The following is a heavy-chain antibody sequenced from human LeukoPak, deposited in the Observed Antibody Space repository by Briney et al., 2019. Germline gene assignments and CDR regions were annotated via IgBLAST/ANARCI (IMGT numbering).Heavy chain of an antibody. CDR3: AKAIMTTETPSNAFDI. D-gene: IGHD4-17*01. CDR2: ISRSSRNNRL. CDR1: GFTFGTYA. V-gene: IGHV3-23*01. Sequence: GGSVRLSCAASGFTFGTYAMSWVRQAPGKGLEWVSVISRSSRNNRLTYADSVRGRFTISRDNAKNTLYLQMNSLRAEDSAVYYCAKAIMTTETPSNAFDIWGQGTVVTVSS. J-gene: IGHJ3*02.